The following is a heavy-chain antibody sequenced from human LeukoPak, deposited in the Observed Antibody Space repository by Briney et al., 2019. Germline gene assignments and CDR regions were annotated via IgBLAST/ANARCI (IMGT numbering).Heavy chain of an antibody. V-gene: IGHV4-4*09. CDR2: IYTSGTT. Sequence: SETLSLTCNVSGDSISSYYWSWIRQPPGEGLEWIGYIYTSGTTSYNPSLKSRVTMSVDTSKNQFSLRLRSVTAADTAVYYCARQIASAGTAGFDFWGQGALVTVYS. CDR3: ARQIASAGTAGFDF. D-gene: IGHD6-13*01. CDR1: GDSISSYY. J-gene: IGHJ4*02.